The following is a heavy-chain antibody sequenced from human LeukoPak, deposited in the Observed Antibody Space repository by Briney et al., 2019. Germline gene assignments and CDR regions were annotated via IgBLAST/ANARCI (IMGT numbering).Heavy chain of an antibody. CDR1: GYTFTSYG. CDR2: ISAYNGNT. D-gene: IGHD1-26*01. Sequence: ASVKVSCKASGYTFTSYGMSWVRQAPGQGLEWMGWISAYNGNTNYAQKLQGRVTMTTDTSTRTAYMELRSLRSDDTAVYYCARDNWDYYYYGMDVWGQGTTVTVSS. J-gene: IGHJ6*02. CDR3: ARDNWDYYYYGMDV. V-gene: IGHV1-18*01.